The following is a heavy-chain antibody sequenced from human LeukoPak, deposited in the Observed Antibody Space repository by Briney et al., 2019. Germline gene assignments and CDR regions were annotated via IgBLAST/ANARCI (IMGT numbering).Heavy chain of an antibody. J-gene: IGHJ5*02. V-gene: IGHV1-46*01. CDR2: INPSGGST. CDR1: GYTFTSYY. Sequence: ASVEVSCKASGYTFTSYYMHWVRQAPGQGLEWMGIINPSGGSTSYAQKFQGRVTMTRNTSISTAYMELSSLRSEDTAVYYCARHPRFDSSSWYPWFDPWGQGTLVTVSS. CDR3: ARHPRFDSSSWYPWFDP. D-gene: IGHD6-13*01.